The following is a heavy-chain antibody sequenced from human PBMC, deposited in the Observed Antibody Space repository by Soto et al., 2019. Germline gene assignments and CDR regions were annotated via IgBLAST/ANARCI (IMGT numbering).Heavy chain of an antibody. CDR2: ISYDGSNK. Sequence: GGSLRLSCAASGFTFSSYAMHWVRQAPGKGLEWVAVISYDGSNKYYADSVKGRFTISRDNSKNTLYQQMNSLRAEDTAVYYCARDSVKAGGAFDIWGQGTMVTVSS. CDR3: ARDSVKAGGAFDI. D-gene: IGHD3-10*01. CDR1: GFTFSSYA. J-gene: IGHJ3*02. V-gene: IGHV3-30-3*01.